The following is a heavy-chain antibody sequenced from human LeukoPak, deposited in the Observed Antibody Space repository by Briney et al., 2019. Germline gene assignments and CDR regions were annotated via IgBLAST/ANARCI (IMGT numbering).Heavy chain of an antibody. V-gene: IGHV4-61*02. Sequence: PSQTLSLTCTVSGDSISSGGYYWSWLRQPAGKGLEWVGRVYTGGSTNYNPSLESRVTISVDTSKNQFSLRLTSVTAADTAVYYCARTSTITTAFDPWGQGTLVTVSS. CDR3: ARTSTITTAFDP. CDR2: VYTGGST. D-gene: IGHD4-11*01. J-gene: IGHJ5*02. CDR1: GDSISSGGYY.